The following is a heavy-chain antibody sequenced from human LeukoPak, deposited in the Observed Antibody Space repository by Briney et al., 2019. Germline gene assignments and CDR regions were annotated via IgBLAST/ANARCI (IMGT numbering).Heavy chain of an antibody. D-gene: IGHD6-19*01. J-gene: IGHJ4*02. Sequence: SETLSLTCAVSGYSISNAYYWGWIRQPPGKGLEWIASMYHSGSTYYNPSLKSRVTISVDTSKNQFSLKLNSVTAADTAVYYCVRHPRYSTGWAIDYWGQGTLVTVSS. CDR1: GYSISNAYY. V-gene: IGHV4-38-2*01. CDR2: MYHSGST. CDR3: VRHPRYSTGWAIDY.